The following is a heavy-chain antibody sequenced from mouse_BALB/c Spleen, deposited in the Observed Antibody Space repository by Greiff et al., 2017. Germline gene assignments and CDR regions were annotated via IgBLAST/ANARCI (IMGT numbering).Heavy chain of an antibody. D-gene: IGHD1-1*01. V-gene: IGHV3-8*02. J-gene: IGHJ2*01. Sequence: EVKLQESGPSLVKPSQTLSLTCSVTGDSITSGYWNWIRKFPGNKLEYMGYISYSGSTYYNPSLKSRISITRDTSKNQYYLQLNSVTTEDTATYYCARGPITTVVDYFDYWGQGTTLTVSS. CDR1: GDSITSGY. CDR3: ARGPITTVVDYFDY. CDR2: ISYSGST.